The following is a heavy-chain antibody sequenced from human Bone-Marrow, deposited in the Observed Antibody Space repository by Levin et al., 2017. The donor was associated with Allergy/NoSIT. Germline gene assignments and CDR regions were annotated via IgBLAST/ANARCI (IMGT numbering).Heavy chain of an antibody. CDR2: ISSSSSYT. CDR1: GFTFSDYY. D-gene: IGHD6-19*01. J-gene: IGHJ4*02. Sequence: RGESLKISCAASGFTFSDYYMSWIRQAPGKGLEWVSYISSSSSYTNYADSVKGRFTISRDNAKNSLYLQMNSLRAEDTAVYYCARDCRTSGWSLYFDYWGQGTLVTVSS. CDR3: ARDCRTSGWSLYFDY. V-gene: IGHV3-11*06.